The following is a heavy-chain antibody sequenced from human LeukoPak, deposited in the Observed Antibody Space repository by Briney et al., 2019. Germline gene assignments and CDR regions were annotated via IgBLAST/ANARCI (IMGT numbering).Heavy chain of an antibody. J-gene: IGHJ6*03. D-gene: IGHD1-14*01. CDR3: AKAGEAYGTRWDYYYMAV. CDR1: GFTLSSYA. V-gene: IGHV3-23*01. Sequence: GGSLRLSCAVSGFTLSSYAMKWVRQARGKGREWVSSISLRGGSTYYADSVKGRFTISRDNSKNTLLLQMNSLRAEDTADYYCAKAGEAYGTRWDYYYMAVWGKGTTVTVSS. CDR2: ISLRGGST.